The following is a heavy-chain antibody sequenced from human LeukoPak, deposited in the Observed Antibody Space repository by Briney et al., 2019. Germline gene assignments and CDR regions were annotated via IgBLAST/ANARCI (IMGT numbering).Heavy chain of an antibody. J-gene: IGHJ4*02. V-gene: IGHV3-43*01. CDR1: GFNFHRYT. D-gene: IGHD3-10*02. CDR2: AGWAGGTT. Sequence: PGGSLRLSCATSGFNFHRYTIHWVRQAPGKGLEWVSLAGWAGGTTYYSDSVRGRLTISRDSGRNSVYLQMNSLTTDDTAFYFCAKELDTMFFDYWGQGALATVSS. CDR3: AKELDTMFFDY.